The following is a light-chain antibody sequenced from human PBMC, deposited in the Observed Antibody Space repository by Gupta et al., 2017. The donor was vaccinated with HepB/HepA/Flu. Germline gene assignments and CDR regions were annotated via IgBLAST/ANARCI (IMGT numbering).Light chain of an antibody. J-gene: IGKJ4*01. CDR3: LRDYSTPLT. CDR2: WAS. Sequence: DIVMTQSPDSLAVSLGERATINCKSSQSVLYSSNNKNYLAWFQQKPVQPPRLLIYWASTRESGVPDRFSGSGSGTDFTLTISSLQAEDVAVYYCLRDYSTPLTFGGGTKVEIK. V-gene: IGKV4-1*01. CDR1: QSVLYSSNNKNY.